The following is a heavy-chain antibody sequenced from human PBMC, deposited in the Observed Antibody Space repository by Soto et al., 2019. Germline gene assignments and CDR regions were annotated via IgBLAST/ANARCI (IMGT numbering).Heavy chain of an antibody. CDR1: GGSISSSSYY. CDR3: ARQMHVTYYDFWSGPNWFDP. CDR2: IYYSGST. V-gene: IGHV4-39*01. J-gene: IGHJ5*02. D-gene: IGHD3-3*01. Sequence: SETLSLTCTVSGGSISSSSYYWGWIRQPPGKGLEWIGSIYYSGSTYYNPSLKSRVTISVDTSKNQFSLKLSSVTAADTAVYYCARQMHVTYYDFWSGPNWFDPWGQGTLVTVSS.